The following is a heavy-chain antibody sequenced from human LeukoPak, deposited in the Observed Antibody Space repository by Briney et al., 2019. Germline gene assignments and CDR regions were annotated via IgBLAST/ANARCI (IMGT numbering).Heavy chain of an antibody. D-gene: IGHD6-19*01. J-gene: IGHJ6*02. CDR1: GRSISSDY. CDR2: IYYTGST. CDR3: ARHIAVGEDV. V-gene: IGHV4-59*01. Sequence: SETLSLTCTVSGRSISSDYWSWIRQPPGKGLEWIGYIYYTGSTTYNPSLKSRLTISLDTSKNQFSLKLTSVTAADTAVYYCARHIAVGEDVWGQGTTVTVFS.